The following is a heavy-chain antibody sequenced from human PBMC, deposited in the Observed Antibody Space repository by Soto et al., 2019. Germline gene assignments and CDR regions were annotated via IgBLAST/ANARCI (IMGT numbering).Heavy chain of an antibody. J-gene: IGHJ6*02. CDR2: IFYSGAT. CDR3: ARDLWVEPELYYYGMDV. Sequence: LSLTCTVSCDSISSADYYWSWIRQTPGKGLEWIGHIFYSGATYYNPSLKSRLTISVDTSKNHFSLRLTSVTAADTAVYYCARDLWVEPELYYYGMDVWGQGTTVTVSS. D-gene: IGHD1-1*01. V-gene: IGHV4-30-4*01. CDR1: CDSISSADYY.